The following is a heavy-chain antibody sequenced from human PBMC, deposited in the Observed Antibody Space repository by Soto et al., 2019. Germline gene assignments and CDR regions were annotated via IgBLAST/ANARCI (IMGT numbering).Heavy chain of an antibody. J-gene: IGHJ3*02. D-gene: IGHD2-2*01. CDR2: INPSGGST. Sequence: GASVKVSCKASGYTFTSYGMSRVRQAPGQGLEWMGIINPSGGSTSYAQKFQGRVTMTRDTSTSTVYMELSSLRSEDTAVYYCAKTDIVVVPAAPGYAFDIWGQGTMVTVSS. CDR1: GYTFTSYG. CDR3: AKTDIVVVPAAPGYAFDI. V-gene: IGHV1-46*03.